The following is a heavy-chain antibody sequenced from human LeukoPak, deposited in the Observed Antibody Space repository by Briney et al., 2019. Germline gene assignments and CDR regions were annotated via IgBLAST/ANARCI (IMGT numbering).Heavy chain of an antibody. V-gene: IGHV3-33*01. CDR3: TRDQLEYSSSDYYYYCMDV. J-gene: IGHJ6*03. Sequence: GRSLTLSCPASGFTFSSYGMHWVRQPPGKGLEWVAVIWYDGSNKYYADSVKGRFTITRDNSKSTLYLQMNSLRAEDTAVYYCTRDQLEYSSSDYYYYCMDVCGKGTTVTASS. CDR1: GFTFSSYG. CDR2: IWYDGSNK. D-gene: IGHD6-6*01.